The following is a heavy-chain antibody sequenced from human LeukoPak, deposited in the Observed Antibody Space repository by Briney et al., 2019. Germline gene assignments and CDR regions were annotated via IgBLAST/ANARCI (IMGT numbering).Heavy chain of an antibody. J-gene: IGHJ5*02. CDR2: IWYDGSNK. CDR3: ARGFKFYDSRGYGSDESDDWFDT. Sequence: PPGKSLRLSCAAAGFNFRNCGMHWVRQAPGKRLEWVAVIWYDGSNKYYVDSVEDRFTISRDNSKNTLFLEMDSLRAEDTAVYYCARGFKFYDSRGYGSDESDDWFDTWGQGILVTVSS. V-gene: IGHV3-33*01. CDR1: GFNFRNCG. D-gene: IGHD3-22*01.